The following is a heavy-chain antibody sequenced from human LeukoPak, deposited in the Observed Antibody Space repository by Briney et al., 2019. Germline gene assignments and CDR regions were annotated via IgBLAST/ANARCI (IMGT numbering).Heavy chain of an antibody. CDR3: ARGIPRQYSSSWYNY. CDR1: GGSFSGYY. J-gene: IGHJ4*02. D-gene: IGHD6-13*01. Sequence: SETLSLTCAVYGGSFSGYYWSWIRQPPGEGLEWIGEINHSGSTNYNPSLKSRVTISVGTSKNQFSLKLSSVTAADTAVYYCARGIPRQYSSSWYNYWGQGTLVTVSS. V-gene: IGHV4-34*01. CDR2: INHSGST.